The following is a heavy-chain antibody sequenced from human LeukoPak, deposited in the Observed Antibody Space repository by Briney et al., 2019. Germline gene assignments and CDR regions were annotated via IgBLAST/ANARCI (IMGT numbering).Heavy chain of an antibody. V-gene: IGHV4-39*01. Sequence: SETLSLTCTVSGGSISSYYWSWIRQSPRKGLEWIGSIYYSGSTYYNPSLKSRVTISVDTSKNQFSLKLSSVTAADTAVYYCASQEGLWTGDYWGQGTLVTVSS. J-gene: IGHJ4*02. CDR3: ASQEGLWTGDY. CDR1: GGSISSYY. D-gene: IGHD4/OR15-4a*01. CDR2: IYYSGST.